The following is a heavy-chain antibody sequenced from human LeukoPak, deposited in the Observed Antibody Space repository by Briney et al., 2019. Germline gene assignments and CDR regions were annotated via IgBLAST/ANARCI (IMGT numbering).Heavy chain of an antibody. CDR2: INSDGSST. Sequence: PGGSLRLSCAASGFTFDDYGMSWVRQAPGKGLVWVSRINSDGSSTSYADSVKGRFTISRDNAKNTLYLQMNSLRAEDTAVYYCARVGVSGYYYYYYYMDVWGKGTTVTVSS. D-gene: IGHD3-3*01. CDR3: ARVGVSGYYYYYYYMDV. CDR1: GFTFDDYG. V-gene: IGHV3-74*01. J-gene: IGHJ6*03.